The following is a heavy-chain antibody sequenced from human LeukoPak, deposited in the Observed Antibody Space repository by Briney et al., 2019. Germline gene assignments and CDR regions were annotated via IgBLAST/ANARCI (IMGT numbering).Heavy chain of an antibody. V-gene: IGHV3-15*01. D-gene: IGHD2-2*02. CDR3: TTGLQLLYDGLQLDY. CDR1: EFTFSRAW. CDR2: IKSKADGGAT. Sequence: GGSLRLSCTVSEFTFSRAWMTWVRQAPGKGLEWVGRIKSKADGGATEYAAPVKGRFTISRDDSQNTLYLQMNSLKTEDTAVYYCTTGLQLLYDGLQLDYWGQGTLVTVSS. J-gene: IGHJ4*02.